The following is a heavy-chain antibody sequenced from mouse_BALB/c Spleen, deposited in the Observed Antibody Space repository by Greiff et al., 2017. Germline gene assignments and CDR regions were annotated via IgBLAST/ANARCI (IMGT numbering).Heavy chain of an antibody. CDR2: ISSGSSTI. J-gene: IGHJ4*01. CDR1: GFTFSSFG. Sequence: EVKVVESGGGLVQPGGSRKLSCAASGFTFSSFGMHWVRQAPEKGLEWVAYISSGSSTIYYADTVKGRFTISRDNPKNTLFLQMSSLKSEDTAMYYCARHGYAMDYWGQGTSVTVSS. CDR3: ARHGYAMDY. V-gene: IGHV5-17*02. D-gene: IGHD1-1*02.